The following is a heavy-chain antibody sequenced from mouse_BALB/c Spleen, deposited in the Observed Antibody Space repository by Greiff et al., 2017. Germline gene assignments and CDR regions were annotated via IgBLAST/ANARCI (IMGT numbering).Heavy chain of an antibody. D-gene: IGHD1-1*01. J-gene: IGHJ1*01. Sequence: VQLQQSGAELVRSGASVKLSCTASGFNIKDYYMHWVKQRPEQGLEWIGWIDPENGDTEYAPKFQGKATMTADTSSNTADLQLSSLTSEDTAVYYCNAPEYYGSSYYWYFEGWGAGTTVTVSA. CDR1: GFNIKDYY. V-gene: IGHV14-4*02. CDR2: IDPENGDT. CDR3: NAPEYYGSSYYWYFEG.